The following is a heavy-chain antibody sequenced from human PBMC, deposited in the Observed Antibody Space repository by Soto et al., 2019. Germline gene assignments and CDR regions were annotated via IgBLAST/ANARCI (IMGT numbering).Heavy chain of an antibody. V-gene: IGHV3-11*03. CDR1: GFTFSDYY. J-gene: IGHJ4*02. Sequence: GGSLRLSCAASGFTFSDYYMSWIRQAPGKGLEWVSYISSSSSYTNYADSVKGRFTISRDNAKNSLYLQMNSLRAEDTAVYYCARHSGSYFPPSPYYFDYWGQGTLVTVSS. D-gene: IGHD1-26*01. CDR2: ISSSSSYT. CDR3: ARHSGSYFPPSPYYFDY.